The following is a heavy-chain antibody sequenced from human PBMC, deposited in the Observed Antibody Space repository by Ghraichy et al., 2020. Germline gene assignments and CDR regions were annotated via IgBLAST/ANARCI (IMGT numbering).Heavy chain of an antibody. D-gene: IGHD5/OR15-5a*01. CDR3: TRRVSTADPTGMDV. Sequence: GGSLRLSCAASGFTFSGSAMHWVRQASGKGLEWVGRIRSKANNYATAYAASVKGRFTISRDDSKKTAFLQMNSLTTEDTAVYYCTRRVSTADPTGMDVWGQGTTVTVSS. CDR1: GFTFSGSA. V-gene: IGHV3-73*01. J-gene: IGHJ6*02. CDR2: IRSKANNYAT.